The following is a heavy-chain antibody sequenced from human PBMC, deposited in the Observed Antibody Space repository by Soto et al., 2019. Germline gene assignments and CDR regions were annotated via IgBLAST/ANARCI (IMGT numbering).Heavy chain of an antibody. CDR1: GFTFSSYD. J-gene: IGHJ4*02. Sequence: PGGSLRLSCAASGFTFSSYDMHWVRQAPGKGLEWVAVISSDGSNKYYADSVKGRFTISRDNSKNTLYLQMISLRAEDTAVCYCANHFIGIPVATTDFEYWGQGTLVTVSS. V-gene: IGHV3-30*18. D-gene: IGHD6-19*01. CDR3: ANHFIGIPVATTDFEY. CDR2: ISSDGSNK.